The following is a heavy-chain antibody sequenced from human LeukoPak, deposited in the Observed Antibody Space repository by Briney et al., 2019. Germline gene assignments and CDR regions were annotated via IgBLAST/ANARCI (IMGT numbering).Heavy chain of an antibody. Sequence: GGSLRLSCAASGFIFEDYTMHWVRQVPGKTLEWVSLVNWYGTTYYADSLKGRFTISRDNSKNSLYLQMDSLRTEDTAFYYCAKDLTYESSGSVIDSWGLGTLVTVSS. V-gene: IGHV3-43*01. CDR2: VNWYGTT. CDR1: GFIFEDYT. D-gene: IGHD3-22*01. J-gene: IGHJ4*02. CDR3: AKDLTYESSGSVIDS.